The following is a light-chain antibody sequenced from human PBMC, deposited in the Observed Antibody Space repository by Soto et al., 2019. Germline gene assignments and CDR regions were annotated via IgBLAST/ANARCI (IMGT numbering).Light chain of an antibody. CDR3: RQYNNWPWT. V-gene: IGKV3-15*01. J-gene: IGKJ1*01. CDR1: QSVSSY. CDR2: GAS. Sequence: EIVLTQSPATLSLSPGERATLSCRASQSVSSYLAWYQQKPGQAPRLLIYGASTRATGIPARFSGSGSGTEFTLTISSLQSEDFAVYYCRQYNNWPWTFGQGTKVDIK.